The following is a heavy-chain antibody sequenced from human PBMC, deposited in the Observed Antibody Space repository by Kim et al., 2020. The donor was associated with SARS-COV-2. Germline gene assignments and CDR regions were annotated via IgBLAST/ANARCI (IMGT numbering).Heavy chain of an antibody. D-gene: IGHD6-19*01. J-gene: IGHJ4*02. CDR1: GFTFSTYW. CDR2: IKPDGRDQ. CDR3: ARENGDGWSDY. V-gene: IGHV3-7*01. Sequence: GGSLRLSCAVSGFTFSTYWMTWVRQAPGKGLEGVANIKPDGRDQNYVDSVKGRFTISRDNAKNSLSLHMNSLRDEDTAGYYCARENGDGWSDYWGQGTLV.